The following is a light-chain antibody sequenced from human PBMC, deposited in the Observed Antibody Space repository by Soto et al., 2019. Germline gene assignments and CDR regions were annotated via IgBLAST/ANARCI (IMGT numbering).Light chain of an antibody. CDR2: DAS. CDR3: QQYNNWPPWT. Sequence: EIVLTQSPATLSLSPGERATLSCRSSQSVGNYLAWFQHKPGQAPRLLIYDASNRATGTPDRFSGSGSGTDFTLTISSLQSEDFAVYYCQQYNNWPPWTFGQGTKVDIK. V-gene: IGKV3-11*01. CDR1: QSVGNY. J-gene: IGKJ1*01.